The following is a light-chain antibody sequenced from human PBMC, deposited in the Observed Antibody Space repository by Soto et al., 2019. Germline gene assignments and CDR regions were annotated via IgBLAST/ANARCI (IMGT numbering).Light chain of an antibody. CDR1: QSVSSSY. Sequence: EIVLTQSPGTLSLSPGERATLSCRASQSVSSSYLAWYQQKPGQAPRLLIYGASSRATGIPDRLSGSGSGTDFTFTISRLEPEDVAVYYCQEYGSSLFTFGPGTKVDIK. V-gene: IGKV3-20*01. J-gene: IGKJ3*01. CDR2: GAS. CDR3: QEYGSSLFT.